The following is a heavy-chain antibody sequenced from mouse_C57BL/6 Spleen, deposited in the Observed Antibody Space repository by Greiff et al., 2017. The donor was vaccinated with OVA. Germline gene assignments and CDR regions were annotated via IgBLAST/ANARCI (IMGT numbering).Heavy chain of an antibody. CDR2: INPSSGYT. V-gene: IGHV1-7*01. J-gene: IGHJ4*01. Sequence: VQLQQSGAELAKPGASVKLSCKASGYTFTSYWMHWVKQRPGQGLEWIGYINPSSGYTKYNQKFKDKATLTADKSSSTAYMQLSSLTYEDSAVYYCARPDYGSSYAMDYWGQGTSVTVSS. D-gene: IGHD1-1*01. CDR3: ARPDYGSSYAMDY. CDR1: GYTFTSYW.